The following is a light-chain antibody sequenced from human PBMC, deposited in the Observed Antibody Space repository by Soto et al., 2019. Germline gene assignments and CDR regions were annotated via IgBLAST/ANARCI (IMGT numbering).Light chain of an antibody. CDR3: HHSGNSHGT. J-gene: IGKJ1*01. CDR2: GAS. Sequence: EIVLTHSPGTLSLSPGERATLSCRSSQNVDSNYLAWYQQKPGQAPRTIIFGASGRATGIPDRFSGSGSGTDFTLTISRLEPEDVAVYYCHHSGNSHGTFGQGTKVDI. CDR1: QNVDSNY. V-gene: IGKV3-20*01.